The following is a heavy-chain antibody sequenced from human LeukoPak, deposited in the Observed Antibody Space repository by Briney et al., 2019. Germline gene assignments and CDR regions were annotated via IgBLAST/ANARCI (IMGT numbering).Heavy chain of an antibody. CDR2: ISSSSDTI. V-gene: IGHV3-48*01. CDR1: GFTFNIYR. Sequence: GGSLRLSCAASGFTFNIYRMNWVRQGPGKGLEWVSHISSSSDTIYYAESVKGRFTVSRDNAKNSLYLQMNSLRAEDTAIYYCARDQGYYYYYMDVWGKGTTVTVSS. CDR3: ARDQGYYYYYMDV. J-gene: IGHJ6*03.